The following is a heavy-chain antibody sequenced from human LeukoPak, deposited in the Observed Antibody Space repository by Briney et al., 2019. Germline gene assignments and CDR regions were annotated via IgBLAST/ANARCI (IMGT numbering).Heavy chain of an antibody. J-gene: IGHJ4*02. Sequence: ASETLSLTCTVSGGSISSSSYYWGWIRQPPGKGLEWIGSIYYSGSTYYNPSLKSRVTISVDTSKNQFSLKLSSVTAADTAVYYCARLEAAMGVFDYWGQGTLVTVSS. V-gene: IGHV4-39*01. CDR1: GGSISSSSYY. CDR2: IYYSGST. D-gene: IGHD5-18*01. CDR3: ARLEAAMGVFDY.